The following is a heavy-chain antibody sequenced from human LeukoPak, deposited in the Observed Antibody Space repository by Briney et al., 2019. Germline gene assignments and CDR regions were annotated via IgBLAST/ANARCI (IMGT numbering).Heavy chain of an antibody. V-gene: IGHV3-23*01. Sequence: GGSLILSCAASGFVFSTYAMGWVRQAPGKGLEWVSAISSSGDNTYYADSVKGQFTISRDNSKNTLDLQMNSLRAEDTAMYHCAKVIALDAVASYFDYWGQGTLVTVSS. J-gene: IGHJ4*02. CDR2: ISSSGDNT. CDR1: GFVFSTYA. CDR3: AKVIALDAVASYFDY. D-gene: IGHD2/OR15-2a*01.